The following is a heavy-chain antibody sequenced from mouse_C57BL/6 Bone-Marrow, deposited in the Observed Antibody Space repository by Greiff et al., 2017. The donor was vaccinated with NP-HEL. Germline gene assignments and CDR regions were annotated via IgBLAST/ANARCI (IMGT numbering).Heavy chain of an antibody. D-gene: IGHD1-1*01. J-gene: IGHJ1*03. V-gene: IGHV1-62-2*01. Sequence: QVQLKESGAELVKPGASVKLSCKASGYTFTEYTIHWVKQRSGQGLEWIGWFYPGSGSIKYNEKFKDKATLTADKSSSTVYMDLSRMTSEDAAVYFCERHGDDFGSSYGYFDVWGTGTTVTVSS. CDR3: ERHGDDFGSSYGYFDV. CDR1: GYTFTEYT. CDR2: FYPGSGSI.